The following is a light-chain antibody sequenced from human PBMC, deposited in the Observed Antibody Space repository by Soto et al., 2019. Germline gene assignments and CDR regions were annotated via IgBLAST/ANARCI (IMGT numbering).Light chain of an antibody. Sequence: QAVLTQSSSASASLGSSVKLTCTLSSRHITYIIAWHQQQPGKAPRYLMKLERSGSYNKGSGVPDRFSGSSSGADRYLTISNLQSEDEADYYCETWDSNTRVFGTGTKLT. V-gene: IGLV4-60*03. CDR1: SRHITYI. CDR3: ETWDSNTRV. J-gene: IGLJ1*01. CDR2: LERSGSY.